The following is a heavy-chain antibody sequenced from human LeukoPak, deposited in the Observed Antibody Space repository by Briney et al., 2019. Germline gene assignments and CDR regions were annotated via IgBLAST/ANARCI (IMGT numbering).Heavy chain of an antibody. V-gene: IGHV3-7*01. CDR2: IKQDGSEK. J-gene: IGHJ4*02. CDR3: ARLIAARRGYFDY. Sequence: GGSLRLSCAASGFTFSSYWMSWVRQAPGKGLEWVANIKQDGSEKYYVDSVKGRFTISRDNAKNSLYLQMNSLRAEDTAVYYCARLIAARRGYFDYWGQGTLVTVSS. CDR1: GFTFSSYW. D-gene: IGHD6-6*01.